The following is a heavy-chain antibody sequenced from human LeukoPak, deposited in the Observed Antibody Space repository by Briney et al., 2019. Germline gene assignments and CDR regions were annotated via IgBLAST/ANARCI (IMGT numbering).Heavy chain of an antibody. CDR1: GDSISRGNYY. Sequence: SETLSLTCTVSGDSISRGNYYWSWIRQPAGKGLEWIGRTYTDGTTHYTPSAIAAATSYSPSLKSRVTISVDTSKNKFSLKLESVTASDTAVYYCARDWGPWRNWFDPWGQGILVTVSS. CDR3: ARDWGPWRNWFDP. D-gene: IGHD3-16*01. CDR2: TYTDGTT. V-gene: IGHV4-61*02. J-gene: IGHJ5*02.